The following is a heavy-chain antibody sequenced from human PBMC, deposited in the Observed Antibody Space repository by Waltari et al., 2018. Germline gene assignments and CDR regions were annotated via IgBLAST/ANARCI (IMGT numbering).Heavy chain of an antibody. CDR2: INHSGST. V-gene: IGHV4-34*01. Sequence: QVQLQQWGAGLLKPSETLSLTCAVYGGSFSGYYWSWIRQPPGKGLEWIGEINHSGSTNYNPSLKSRVTISVDTSKNQFSLKLSSVTAADTAVYYCARVRTRGYSYYYYGMDVWGQGTTVTVSS. J-gene: IGHJ6*02. CDR1: GGSFSGYY. D-gene: IGHD1-7*01. CDR3: ARVRTRGYSYYYYGMDV.